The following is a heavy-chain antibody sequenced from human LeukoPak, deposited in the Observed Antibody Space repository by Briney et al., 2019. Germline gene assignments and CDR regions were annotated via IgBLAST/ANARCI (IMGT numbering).Heavy chain of an antibody. D-gene: IGHD1-26*01. CDR3: ARGGNYWPQWWFDP. Sequence: SETLSLTCTVSGGSISSYYWSWIRQPPGKGLEWIGYIYYSGSTDYNASLKSRVTMSVDTSKNQLSLKVISVTAADTAVYYCARGGNYWPQWWFDPWGRGTLVSVSS. V-gene: IGHV4-59*12. CDR2: IYYSGST. J-gene: IGHJ5*02. CDR1: GGSISSYY.